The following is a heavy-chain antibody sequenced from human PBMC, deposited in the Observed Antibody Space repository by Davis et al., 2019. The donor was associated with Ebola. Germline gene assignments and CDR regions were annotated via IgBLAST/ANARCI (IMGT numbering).Heavy chain of an antibody. D-gene: IGHD6-19*01. J-gene: IGHJ4*02. CDR3: ARASFGYNSGWYADY. Sequence: SVKGRFTISRDNSKNTLYLQMNSLRAEDTAVYYCARASFGYNSGWYADYWGPGSLVTVSS. V-gene: IGHV3-30*07.